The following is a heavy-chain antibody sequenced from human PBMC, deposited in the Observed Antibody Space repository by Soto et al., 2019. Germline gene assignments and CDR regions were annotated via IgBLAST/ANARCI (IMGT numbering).Heavy chain of an antibody. CDR3: AKVVDYGSTGYYSHLDH. CDR1: GFTFSSYA. CDR2: IGASGSST. J-gene: IGHJ4*02. V-gene: IGHV3-23*01. D-gene: IGHD3-22*01. Sequence: HPGGSLRLSCAASGFTFSSYALTWVRQAPGKGLEWVSVIGASGSSTFHADSVKGRFTISRDNSKNTLFLQMNSLRAEDTAVYYCAKVVDYGSTGYYSHLDHWGQGTLVTVSS.